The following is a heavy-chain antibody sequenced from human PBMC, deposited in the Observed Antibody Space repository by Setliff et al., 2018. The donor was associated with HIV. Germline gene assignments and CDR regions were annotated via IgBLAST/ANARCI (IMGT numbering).Heavy chain of an antibody. CDR1: GYSFITYW. Sequence: PGESLKISCKGSGYSFITYWIGWVRQRPGKGLEWMGIMNPDGSNTRYSPSFQGQVTISVDESISTAYLQWSSLKASDTAFYYCARFYGSYDVGGFGIWGQGTKVTVSS. CDR3: ARFYGSYDVGGFGI. D-gene: IGHD3-16*01. J-gene: IGHJ3*02. V-gene: IGHV5-51*01. CDR2: MNPDGSNT.